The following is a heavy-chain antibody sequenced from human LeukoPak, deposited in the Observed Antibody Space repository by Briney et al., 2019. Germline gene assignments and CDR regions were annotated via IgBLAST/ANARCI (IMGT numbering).Heavy chain of an antibody. D-gene: IGHD3-22*01. V-gene: IGHV1-2*02. CDR2: INPNSGGT. J-gene: IGHJ4*02. CDR1: GYTFTGYY. CDR3: ARVIYYDSSGYYNHIDY. Sequence: ASVKVSCKASGYTFTGYYMHWVRQAPGQGLEWMGWINPNSGGTNYAQKFQGRVTMTRDTSTSTAYMELSRLRSDDTAVYYCARVIYYDSSGYYNHIDYWGQGTLVTVSS.